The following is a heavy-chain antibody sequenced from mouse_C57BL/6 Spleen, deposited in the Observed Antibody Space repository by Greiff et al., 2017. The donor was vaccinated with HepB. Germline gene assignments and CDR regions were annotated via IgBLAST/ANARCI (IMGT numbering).Heavy chain of an antibody. CDR1: GYTFTSYW. D-gene: IGHD2-4*01. CDR3: ERRDDYDGFAY. Sequence: QVQLQQPGAELVRPGSSVKLSCKASGYTFTSYWMHWVKQRPIQGLEWIGNIDPSDSETHYNQKFKDKATLTVDKSSSTAYMQLSSLTSEVSAVYYCERRDDYDGFAYWGQGTLVTVSA. J-gene: IGHJ3*01. CDR2: IDPSDSET. V-gene: IGHV1-52*01.